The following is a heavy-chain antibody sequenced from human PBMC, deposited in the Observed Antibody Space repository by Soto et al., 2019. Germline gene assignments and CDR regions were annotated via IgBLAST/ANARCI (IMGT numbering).Heavy chain of an antibody. CDR2: IRSKAYGGTT. J-gene: IGHJ4*02. Sequence: GGSLRLSCTASGFTFGDYAMSWFRQAPGKGLEWVGFIRSKAYGGTTEYAASVKGRFTISRDDSKSIAYLQMNSLKTEDTAVYYCTRVIVHGDSASYYFDYWGQGTLVTVSS. CDR1: GFTFGDYA. V-gene: IGHV3-49*03. D-gene: IGHD4-17*01. CDR3: TRVIVHGDSASYYFDY.